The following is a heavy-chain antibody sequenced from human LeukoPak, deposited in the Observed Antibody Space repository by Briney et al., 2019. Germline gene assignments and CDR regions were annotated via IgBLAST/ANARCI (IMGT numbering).Heavy chain of an antibody. V-gene: IGHV4-61*02. J-gene: IGHJ3*02. CDR3: ARESGGAYYYDSSGYFYDAFDI. CDR2: IYTSGST. Sequence: SETLSLTCTVSGGSISSGSYYWSWIRQPAGKGLEWIGRIYTSGSTNYNPSLKSRVTISVDTSKNQFSLKLSSVTAAGTAVYYCARESGGAYYYDSSGYFYDAFDIWGQGTMVTVSS. CDR1: GGSISSGSYY. D-gene: IGHD3-22*01.